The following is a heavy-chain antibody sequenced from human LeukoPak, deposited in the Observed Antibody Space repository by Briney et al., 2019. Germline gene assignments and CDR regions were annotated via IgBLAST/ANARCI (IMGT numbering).Heavy chain of an antibody. CDR3: AGYNIPYTFEF. V-gene: IGHV4-4*02. CDR1: GGAISRSNW. CDR2: ILHSGDT. D-gene: IGHD1-14*01. J-gene: IGHJ4*02. Sequence: SGTLSLTCAVSGGAISRSNWWRWVRPPPGKGLEWIGDILHSGDTNYNASLRSRLTISLDKSRNQFSLQLSSVTAADTAVYYCAGYNIPYTFEFWGPGTVVTVSS.